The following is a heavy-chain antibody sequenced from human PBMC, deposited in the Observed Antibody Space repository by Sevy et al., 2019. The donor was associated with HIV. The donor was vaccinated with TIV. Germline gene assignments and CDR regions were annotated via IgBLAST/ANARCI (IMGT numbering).Heavy chain of an antibody. Sequence: GGSLRLSCAASGFTVSSNYMSWVRQAPGKGLEWVSVIYSGGSTYYADSVKGRFTISRDNSKNTLYLHMNSLRAEDTAVYYCARGIVVVVAAMSTDAFDIWGQGTMVTVSS. J-gene: IGHJ3*02. V-gene: IGHV3-53*01. CDR3: ARGIVVVVAAMSTDAFDI. D-gene: IGHD2-15*01. CDR2: IYSGGST. CDR1: GFTVSSNY.